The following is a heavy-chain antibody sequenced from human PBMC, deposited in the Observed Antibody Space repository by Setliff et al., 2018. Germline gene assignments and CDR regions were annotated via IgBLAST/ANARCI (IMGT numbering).Heavy chain of an antibody. Sequence: PGESLKLSCAASGFTFSNAWMSWVRQAPGKGLEWVGRIKSRTEGGTTDYAAPVKGRFTISRDDPGNTLYLQMSSLKTEDTAVYYCYTWLLYSSSWYRDHWGQGTLVTVSS. CDR3: YTWLLYSSSWYRDH. CDR1: GFTFSNAW. CDR2: IKSRTEGGTT. D-gene: IGHD6-13*01. J-gene: IGHJ4*02. V-gene: IGHV3-15*01.